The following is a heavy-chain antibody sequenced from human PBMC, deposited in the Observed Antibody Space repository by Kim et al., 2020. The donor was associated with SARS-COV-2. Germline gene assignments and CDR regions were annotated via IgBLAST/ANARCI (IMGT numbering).Heavy chain of an antibody. V-gene: IGHV3-21*06. D-gene: IGHD2-21*02. CDR3: ASDTSPYETGIYYDLFDV. J-gene: IGHJ6*02. Sequence: VRGRFTISSDNAKNLLYLQMNSLRAEDTAVYYCASDTSPYETGIYYDLFDVWGQGTTVTVSS.